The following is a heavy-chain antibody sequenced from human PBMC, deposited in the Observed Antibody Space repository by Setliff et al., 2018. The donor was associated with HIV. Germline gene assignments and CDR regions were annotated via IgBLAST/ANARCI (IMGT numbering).Heavy chain of an antibody. J-gene: IGHJ4*02. CDR1: GYTFNSYG. Sequence: ASVKVSCKASGYTFNSYGISWVRQAPGQGPEWVGWIATYNGNTNYAQRLQGRVTLTTDTSTSTAYMELRSLRFDDTAVYFCARGVSQAYTYGSGAYYYFDFWGLGTLVNVSS. V-gene: IGHV1-18*01. CDR2: IATYNGNT. CDR3: ARGVSQAYTYGSGAYYYFDF. D-gene: IGHD6-19*01.